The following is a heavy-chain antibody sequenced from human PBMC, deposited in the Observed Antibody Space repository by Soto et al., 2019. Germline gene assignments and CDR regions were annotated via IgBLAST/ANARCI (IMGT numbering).Heavy chain of an antibody. D-gene: IGHD3-10*01. CDR2: IYYSGST. V-gene: IGHV4-59*01. CDR3: VPWFDNFGLDY. J-gene: IGHJ4*02. CDR1: GGSFSGYY. Sequence: PSETLSLTXTVYGGSFSGYYWSWIRQPPGKGLEWIGYIYYSGSTNYNPSLKRRLTITKDTSENQVLLTMTNVDPVDTATYYCVPWFDNFGLDYWGQGALVTVSS.